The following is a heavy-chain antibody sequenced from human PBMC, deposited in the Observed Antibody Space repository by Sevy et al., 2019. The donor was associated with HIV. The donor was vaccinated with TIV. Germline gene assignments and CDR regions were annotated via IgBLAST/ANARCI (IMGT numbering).Heavy chain of an antibody. Sequence: SETLSLTCAVSGYSISSGYYWGWIRQPPGKGLEWIGSIYHSGSTYYNPSLKSRVTISVDTSKNQFSLKLGSVTAADTAVYYCARGIAAAGMRYYYYYGMDVWGQGTTVTVSS. V-gene: IGHV4-38-2*01. D-gene: IGHD6-13*01. CDR2: IYHSGST. CDR1: GYSISSGYY. CDR3: ARGIAAAGMRYYYYYGMDV. J-gene: IGHJ6*02.